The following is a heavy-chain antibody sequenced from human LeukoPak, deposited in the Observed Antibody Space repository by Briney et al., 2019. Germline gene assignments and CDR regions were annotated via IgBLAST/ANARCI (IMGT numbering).Heavy chain of an antibody. V-gene: IGHV5-51*01. CDR2: IYPGDSDT. CDR3: ARATFTIFGEFDP. J-gene: IGHJ5*02. D-gene: IGHD3-3*01. Sequence: GESLKISCKGSGYSFTSYWIGWVRQMPGKGLEWMGIIYPGDSDTRYSPSFQGQVTISADKSISTTYLQWSSLKASDTAMYYCARATFTIFGEFDPWGQGTLVTVSS. CDR1: GYSFTSYW.